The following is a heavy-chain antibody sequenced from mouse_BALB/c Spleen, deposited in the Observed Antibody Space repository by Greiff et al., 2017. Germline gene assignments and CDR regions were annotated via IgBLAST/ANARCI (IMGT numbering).Heavy chain of an antibody. V-gene: IGHV5-6*01. CDR1: GFTFSSYG. CDR3: ARQDGYDGEKVAY. CDR2: ISSGGSYT. J-gene: IGHJ3*01. Sequence: EVNVVESGGDLVKPGGSLKLSCAASGFTFSSYGMSWVRQTPDKRLEWVATISSGGSYTYYPDSVKGRFTISRDNAKNTLYLQMSSLKYEDTAMYYCARQDGYDGEKVAYWGQGTLVTVSA. D-gene: IGHD2-2*01.